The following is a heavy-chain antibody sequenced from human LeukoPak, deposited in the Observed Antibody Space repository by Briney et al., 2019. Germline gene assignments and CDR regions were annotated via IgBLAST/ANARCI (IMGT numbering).Heavy chain of an antibody. CDR2: IDGDGTTT. CDR1: DITFSDHW. Sequence: GGSLRLSCAVSDITFSDHWMHWVRHDPEKGLVWVSRIDGDGTTTDYADSVKGRFIISRDNAKSTLYLQMNSLRTDDTAMYYCAAKGGYQLAGVPFDYWGRGTLVTVSS. V-gene: IGHV3-74*01. CDR3: AAKGGYQLAGVPFDY. J-gene: IGHJ4*02. D-gene: IGHD2-2*01.